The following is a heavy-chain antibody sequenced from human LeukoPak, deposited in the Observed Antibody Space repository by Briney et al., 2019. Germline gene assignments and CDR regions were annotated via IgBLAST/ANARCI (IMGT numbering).Heavy chain of an antibody. D-gene: IGHD3-3*01. CDR3: AKDVGAHDYDFWSGYFDY. CDR1: GFTFSSYG. Sequence: GGSLRLSCAASGFTFSSYGMHWVRQAPGKGLEWVAVISYDGSNKYYADSVKGRFTISRDNSKNTLYLQMNSLRAEDTAVYYCAKDVGAHDYDFWSGYFDYWGQGTLVTVSS. CDR2: ISYDGSNK. J-gene: IGHJ4*02. V-gene: IGHV3-30*18.